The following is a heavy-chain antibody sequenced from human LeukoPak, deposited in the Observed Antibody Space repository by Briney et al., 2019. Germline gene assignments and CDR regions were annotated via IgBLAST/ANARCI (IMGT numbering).Heavy chain of an antibody. D-gene: IGHD2-2*01. CDR2: IRYDGSNK. Sequence: GGSLRLSCAASGFTFSSYGMHWVRQAPGKGLEWVVFIRYDGSNKYYADSVKGRFTTSRDNSKNTLYLQMNSLRAEDTAVYYCAKDREVWWYCSSTSCYLDFDYWGQGTLVTVSS. CDR3: AKDREVWWYCSSTSCYLDFDY. V-gene: IGHV3-30*02. J-gene: IGHJ4*02. CDR1: GFTFSSYG.